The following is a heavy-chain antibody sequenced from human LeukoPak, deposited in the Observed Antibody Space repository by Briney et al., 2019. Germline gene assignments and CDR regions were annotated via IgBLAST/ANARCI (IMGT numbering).Heavy chain of an antibody. V-gene: IGHV4-59*01. D-gene: IGHD1-26*01. CDR2: IYYSGST. Sequence: SETLSLTCNVSGGSISSYYWSWIRQPPGKGLEWIGYIYYSGSTNYNPSLKSRVTISVDTSKNQFSLKLSSVTAADTAVYYCARGWELLPPGAFDIWGQGTMVTVSS. CDR1: GGSISSYY. CDR3: ARGWELLPPGAFDI. J-gene: IGHJ3*02.